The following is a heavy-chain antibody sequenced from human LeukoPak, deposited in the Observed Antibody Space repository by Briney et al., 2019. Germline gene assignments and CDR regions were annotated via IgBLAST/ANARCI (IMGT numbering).Heavy chain of an antibody. J-gene: IGHJ4*02. Sequence: PSETLSLTCTVAGGSISNRDYFWGWIRQPPGKGLEWIGCMSYSGSNYYDPSLKSRVAISLDTSRNLFSLNLKSVTAADTAVYYCARMRTGSTEFFDNWGQGTLVTVSS. CDR3: ARMRTGSTEFFDN. CDR2: MSYSGSN. D-gene: IGHD1-7*01. V-gene: IGHV4-39*02. CDR1: GGSISNRDYF.